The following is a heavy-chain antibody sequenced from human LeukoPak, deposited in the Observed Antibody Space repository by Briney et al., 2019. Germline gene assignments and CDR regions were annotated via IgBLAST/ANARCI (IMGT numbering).Heavy chain of an antibody. CDR1: GYTFTGYY. CDR2: INPNSGGT. Sequence: ASVKVSCKASGYTFTGYYIHWARQAPGQGLGWMGWINPNSGGTNYAQKFQGRVTLTREISIGTAYMELSGLKSDDMAVYYCTXXRGAAAAYWFDPWGQGTQVIVSS. V-gene: IGHV1-2*02. J-gene: IGHJ5*02. CDR3: TXXRGAAAAYWFDP. D-gene: IGHD6-13*01.